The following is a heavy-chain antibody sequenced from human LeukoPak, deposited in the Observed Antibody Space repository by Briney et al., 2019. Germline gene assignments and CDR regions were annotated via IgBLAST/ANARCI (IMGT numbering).Heavy chain of an antibody. CDR2: ISSSSSYI. Sequence: GGSLRLSCAASGFTFSSYSMNWVRQAPGKGLEWVSSISSSSSYIYYADSVKGRFTISRDNAKNSLYLQMNSLRAEDTAVYYCARGPPVTTVTTHWYFDLWGRGTLVTVSS. CDR3: ARGPPVTTVTTHWYFDL. CDR1: GFTFSSYS. D-gene: IGHD4-17*01. V-gene: IGHV3-21*01. J-gene: IGHJ2*01.